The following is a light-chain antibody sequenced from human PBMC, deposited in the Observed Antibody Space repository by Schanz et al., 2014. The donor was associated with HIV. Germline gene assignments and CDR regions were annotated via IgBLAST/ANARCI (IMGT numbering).Light chain of an antibody. CDR3: SSYTISVAWV. V-gene: IGLV2-14*01. CDR2: DVS. J-gene: IGLJ3*02. Sequence: QSALTQPASVSGSPGQSITISCTGTSSDVGGYNYVSWYQQHPGKTPKLMIYDVSNRPSGVSNRFPGSKSGNTASLTISGLQAEDEADYYCSSYTISVAWVFGGGTKLTVL. CDR1: SSDVGGYNY.